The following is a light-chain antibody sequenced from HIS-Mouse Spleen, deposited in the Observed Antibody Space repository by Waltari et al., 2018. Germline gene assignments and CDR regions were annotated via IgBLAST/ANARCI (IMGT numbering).Light chain of an antibody. CDR3: QQSDSTPYT. V-gene: IGKV1-39*01. CDR2: AAS. Sequence: DIQMTQSPSSLSASVGDRVTITCRASQSISSYLNWYQQKPGKAPKLLIYAASSLQSGVPSRFSGSGSVTDFTLTISSLQPEDFATYYCQQSDSTPYTFGHGTKLEIK. CDR1: QSISSY. J-gene: IGKJ2*01.